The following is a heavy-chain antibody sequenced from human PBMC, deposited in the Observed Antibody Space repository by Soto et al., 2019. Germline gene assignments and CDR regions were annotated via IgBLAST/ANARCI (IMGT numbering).Heavy chain of an antibody. D-gene: IGHD2-2*01. V-gene: IGHV1-18*01. CDR2: ISAYNGNT. J-gene: IGHJ3*02. Sequence: GASVKVSCKASGYTFTSYGISWVRQAPGQGLEWMGWISAYNGNTNYAQKLQGRVTMTTDTSTSTAYMELRSLRSDDTAVYYCARDPRYCSSTSCPENDAFDIWGQGTMVTVSS. CDR1: GYTFTSYG. CDR3: ARDPRYCSSTSCPENDAFDI.